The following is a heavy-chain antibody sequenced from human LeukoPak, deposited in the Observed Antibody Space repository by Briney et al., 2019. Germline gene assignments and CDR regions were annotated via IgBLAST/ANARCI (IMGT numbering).Heavy chain of an antibody. CDR3: ARVFSYPLRAPFDP. CDR1: GGSISSSSYY. CDR2: IHYSGST. Sequence: SETLSLTCTVSGGSISSSSYYWGWIRQPPGKGLEWIGSIHYSGSTNYNPSLKSRVTISVDTSKNQFSLKLSSVTAADTAVYYCARVFSYPLRAPFDPWGQGTLVTVSS. D-gene: IGHD3-3*01. J-gene: IGHJ5*02. V-gene: IGHV4-39*07.